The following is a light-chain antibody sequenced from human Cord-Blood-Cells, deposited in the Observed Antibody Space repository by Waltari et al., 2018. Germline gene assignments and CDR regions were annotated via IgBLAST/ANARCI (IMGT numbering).Light chain of an antibody. CDR2: RNN. CDR1: RSHIGRNY. Sequence: QSVLTQPPSASGTPGQRVTISCSGSRSHIGRNYVYWYQQLPGTAPKLLIYRNNQRTSGVPDRFSGSKSGTSASLAISGLRSEDEADYYCAAWDDSLSGYVLGTGTKVTVL. CDR3: AAWDDSLSGYV. J-gene: IGLJ1*01. V-gene: IGLV1-47*01.